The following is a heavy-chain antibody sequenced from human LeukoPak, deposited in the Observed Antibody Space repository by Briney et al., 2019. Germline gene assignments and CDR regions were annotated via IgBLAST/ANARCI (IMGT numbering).Heavy chain of an antibody. Sequence: SETLSLTCTVSGVSISSYCWSWIRQPPGKGLEWIGYIYYSGSTNYNPSLKSRVTISVDTSKNQFSLKLSSVTAADTAVYYCARWGSNCSSTSCSKGFDYWGQGTLVTVSS. CDR3: ARWGSNCSSTSCSKGFDY. CDR1: GVSISSYC. J-gene: IGHJ4*02. CDR2: IYYSGST. D-gene: IGHD2-2*01. V-gene: IGHV4-59*01.